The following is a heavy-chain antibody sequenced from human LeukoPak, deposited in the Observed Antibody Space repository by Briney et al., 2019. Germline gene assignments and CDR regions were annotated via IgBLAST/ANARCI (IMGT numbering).Heavy chain of an antibody. CDR1: GGSTSSGGYS. Sequence: SETLSLTCAVSGGSTSSGGYSWSWIRQPPGKGLEWIGYIYHSGSTYYNPSLKSRVTISVDRSKNQFSLKLSSVTAADTAVYYCARGSMVRGVTFDYWGQGTLVTVSS. V-gene: IGHV4-30-2*01. CDR3: ARGSMVRGVTFDY. J-gene: IGHJ4*02. CDR2: IYHSGST. D-gene: IGHD3-10*01.